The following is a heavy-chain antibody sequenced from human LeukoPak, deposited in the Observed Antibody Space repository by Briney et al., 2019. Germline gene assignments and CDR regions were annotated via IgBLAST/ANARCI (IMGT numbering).Heavy chain of an antibody. CDR3: ARGPLYSSSWYYYYYYMDV. Sequence: SETLSLTCAVSDGSIFSSNWWSWVRQPPGKGLEWIGQIFHSGSTSYSPSLKSRVTISVDKSKNQFSLKLTSVTAADTAVYYCARGPLYSSSWYYYYYYMDVWGKGTTVTVSS. D-gene: IGHD6-13*01. J-gene: IGHJ6*03. CDR1: DGSIFSSNW. CDR2: IFHSGST. V-gene: IGHV4-4*02.